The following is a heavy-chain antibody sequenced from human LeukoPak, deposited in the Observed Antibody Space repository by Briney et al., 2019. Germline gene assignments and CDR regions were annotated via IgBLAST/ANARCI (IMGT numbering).Heavy chain of an antibody. J-gene: IGHJ4*02. D-gene: IGHD2-15*01. CDR3: TTQRYCSGGSCKDY. CDR2: IKSKTDGGTT. Sequence: GGSLRLSCAASGFTFSNAWMSWVRQAPGKGLEWVVRIKSKTDGGTTDYPAPVKGRFTISRDDSKNTLYLQMNSLKTEDTAVYYCTTQRYCSGGSCKDYWGQGTLVTVSS. CDR1: GFTFSNAW. V-gene: IGHV3-15*01.